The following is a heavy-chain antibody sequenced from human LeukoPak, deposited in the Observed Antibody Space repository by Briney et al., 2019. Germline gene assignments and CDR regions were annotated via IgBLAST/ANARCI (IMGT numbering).Heavy chain of an antibody. V-gene: IGHV3-30*02. Sequence: GSLRLSCAASGFTFSTYGIHWVRQAPGKGLEWVALIRFDGINKFYADSVKGRFTVPRDNSKNTVHLQMSSLRAEDTAVYYCAKIGLGSSSWWYFDYWGQGALVTVSS. D-gene: IGHD6-13*01. CDR3: AKIGLGSSSWWYFDY. CDR2: IRFDGINK. J-gene: IGHJ4*02. CDR1: GFTFSTYG.